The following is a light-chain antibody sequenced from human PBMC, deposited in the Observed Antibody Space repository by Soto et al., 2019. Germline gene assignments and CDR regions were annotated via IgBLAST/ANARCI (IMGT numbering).Light chain of an antibody. CDR1: QGIDTS. J-gene: IGKJ5*01. V-gene: IGKV1-9*01. Sequence: ILLTQSPSPLSASVGDRVTITCRASQGIDTSLAWYQQKPGKAPKLLIYAASNFQSGVPSRFSGSGSGTHFTLTISSLQPEDFATYYCQQLHGYPITFGQRARLEI. CDR2: AAS. CDR3: QQLHGYPIT.